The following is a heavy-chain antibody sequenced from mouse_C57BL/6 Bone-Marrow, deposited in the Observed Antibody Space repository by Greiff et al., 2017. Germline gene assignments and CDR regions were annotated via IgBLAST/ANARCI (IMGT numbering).Heavy chain of an antibody. CDR1: GFSLSTFGMG. V-gene: IGHV8-8*01. Sequence: QVQLKESGPGILQPSQTLSLTCSFSGFSLSTFGMGVGWIRQPSGKGLEWLAHIWWDDDKYYNPALKSRLTISKDTSKNQVFRKIANVDTADTATYYCARMEWSNWGYAMDYWGQGTSVTVSS. J-gene: IGHJ4*01. CDR2: IWWDDDK. CDR3: ARMEWSNWGYAMDY. D-gene: IGHD4-1*01.